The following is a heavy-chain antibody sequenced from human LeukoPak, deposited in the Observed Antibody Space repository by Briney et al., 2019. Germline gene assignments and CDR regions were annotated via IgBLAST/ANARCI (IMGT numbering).Heavy chain of an antibody. V-gene: IGHV1-18*01. D-gene: IGHD2-15*01. J-gene: IGHJ5*02. Sequence: ASVKVPCKASGYTFTSYDISWVRQAPGQGLEWMGWISTYNGNTNYAQKVQGRVTMTTDTSTSTAYMDLRSLRSDDTAVYYCARVGPYCSGGSCYSGGGGLIFGERYWFDPWGQGTLVTVSS. CDR2: ISTYNGNT. CDR3: ARVGPYCSGGSCYSGGGGLIFGERYWFDP. CDR1: GYTFTSYD.